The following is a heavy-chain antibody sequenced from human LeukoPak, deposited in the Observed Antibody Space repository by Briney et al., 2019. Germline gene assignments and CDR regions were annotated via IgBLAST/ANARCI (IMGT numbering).Heavy chain of an antibody. D-gene: IGHD2-15*01. CDR1: GFTFSSYA. V-gene: IGHV3-30*04. Sequence: GRSLRLSCAASGFTFSSYAMHWVRQAPGKGLEGVAVISYDGSNKYYADSVKGRFTISRDNSKNTLYLQMNSLRAEDTAVYYRVGYCSGGSCSNWGQGTLVTVSS. CDR2: ISYDGSNK. J-gene: IGHJ4*02. CDR3: VGYCSGGSCSN.